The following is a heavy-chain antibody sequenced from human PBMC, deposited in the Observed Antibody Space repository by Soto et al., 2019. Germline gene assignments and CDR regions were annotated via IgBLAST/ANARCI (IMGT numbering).Heavy chain of an antibody. CDR3: TTELGGASDY. CDR1: GLTFSNAW. V-gene: IGHV3-15*01. CDR2: IKSKIDGGTT. Sequence: EVHLVESGGNLVKPGGSLRVSCAASGLTFSNAWMSWVRQAPGKGLEWVGHIKSKIDGGTTDYAAPVKGRFTISRDDSKNTLYLQLTSLKTEDTAVYYCTTELGGASDYWDQGTLVTVSS. J-gene: IGHJ4*02. D-gene: IGHD3-16*01.